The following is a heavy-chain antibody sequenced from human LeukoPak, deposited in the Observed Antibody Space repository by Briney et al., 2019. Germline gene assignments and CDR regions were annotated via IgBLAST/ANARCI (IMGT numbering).Heavy chain of an antibody. J-gene: IGHJ1*01. V-gene: IGHV3-7*01. Sequence: GGSLRLSCAASGFTFSSYWMTWVRQAPGKGLEWVANINQGGSEKYYADSVKGRFTISRDNSKNTLYLQMNSLRAEDTAVYYCARDPLREYSYGPAEYFQHWGQGTLVSVCS. CDR2: INQGGSEK. D-gene: IGHD5-18*01. CDR1: GFTFSSYW. CDR3: ARDPLREYSYGPAEYFQH.